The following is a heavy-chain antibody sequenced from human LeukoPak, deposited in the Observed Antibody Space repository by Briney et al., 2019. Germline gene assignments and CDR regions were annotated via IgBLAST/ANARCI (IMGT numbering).Heavy chain of an antibody. CDR3: AKVNYYGSGSYSHFDY. D-gene: IGHD3-10*01. CDR1: GFTFSSYA. J-gene: IGHJ4*02. Sequence: GGSLRLSCAASGFTFSSYAMSWVRQAPGKGLEWVSAISGSGGSTYYADSVKGRFTISRDNSKNTLYLQMNSLRAEDTAVYYCAKVNYYGSGSYSHFDYWGQGTLVTVSS. V-gene: IGHV3-23*01. CDR2: ISGSGGST.